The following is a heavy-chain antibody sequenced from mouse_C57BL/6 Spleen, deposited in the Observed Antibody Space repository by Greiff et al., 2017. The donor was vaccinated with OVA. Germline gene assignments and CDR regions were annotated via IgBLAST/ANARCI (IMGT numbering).Heavy chain of an antibody. CDR3: ARHGGGYDVGAWFAY. CDR2: ISSGGSYT. V-gene: IGHV5-6*01. CDR1: GFTFSSYG. D-gene: IGHD2-2*01. Sequence: EVNVVESGGDLVKPGGSLKLSCAASGFTFSSYGMSWVRQTPDKRLEWVATISSGGSYTYYPDSVKGRFTISRDNAKNTLYLQMSSLKSEDTAMYYCARHGGGYDVGAWFAYWGQGTLVTVSA. J-gene: IGHJ3*01.